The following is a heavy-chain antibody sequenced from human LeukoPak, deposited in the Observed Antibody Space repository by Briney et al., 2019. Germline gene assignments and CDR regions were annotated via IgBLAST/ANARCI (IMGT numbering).Heavy chain of an antibody. J-gene: IGHJ4*02. Sequence: GGSLRLSCAASGFTSSDYYMSWIRQAPGKGLEWVSYISGSGDTIFYADSVEGRFTISRDNAKKSLFLQMNSLSAEDTALYYCARAGVVGATADYWGQGTLVTVSS. V-gene: IGHV3-11*01. CDR3: ARAGVVGATADY. CDR1: GFTSSDYY. CDR2: ISGSGDTI. D-gene: IGHD1-26*01.